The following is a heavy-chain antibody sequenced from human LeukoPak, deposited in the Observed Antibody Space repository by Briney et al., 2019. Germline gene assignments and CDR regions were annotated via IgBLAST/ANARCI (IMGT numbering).Heavy chain of an antibody. V-gene: IGHV4-34*01. J-gene: IGHJ4*02. CDR2: INHSGST. Sequence: SETLSHTCAVYGGSFSGYYWSWIRQPPGKGLEWIGEINHSGSTNYNPSLKSRVTISVDTSKNQFSLKLSSVTAADTAVYYCARSGRRSLDYWGQGTLVTVSS. CDR1: GGSFSGYY. D-gene: IGHD3-10*01. CDR3: ARSGRRSLDY.